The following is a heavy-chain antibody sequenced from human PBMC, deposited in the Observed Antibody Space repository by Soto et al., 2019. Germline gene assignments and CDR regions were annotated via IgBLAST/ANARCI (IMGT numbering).Heavy chain of an antibody. D-gene: IGHD1-1*01. CDR1: GGSISSSSYY. CDR2: IYYSGST. Sequence: QLQLQESGPGLVKPSETLSLTCTVSGGSISSSSYYWGWIRHPPGKRLEWIGSIYYSGSTYYNPSLKSRVTLSVDRSKNQFSVKLSSVTAADTAVYYCASPTGTYYYYGMDVWGQGTTVTVSS. J-gene: IGHJ6*02. CDR3: ASPTGTYYYYGMDV. V-gene: IGHV4-39*01.